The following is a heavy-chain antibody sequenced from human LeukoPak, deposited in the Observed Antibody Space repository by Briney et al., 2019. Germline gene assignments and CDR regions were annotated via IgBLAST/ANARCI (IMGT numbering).Heavy chain of an antibody. J-gene: IGHJ4*02. CDR2: IKQDGSEK. CDR3: ARESFAARWD. Sequence: PGGSLRLSCVASGFTFSSRDWMTWVRQAPGKGLEWVANIKQDGSEKYYVDSVKGRFTISRDNAKNSLYLQMNSLRAEDTAVYYCARESFAARWDWGQGTLVTVSS. D-gene: IGHD6-6*01. V-gene: IGHV3-7*01. CDR1: GFTFSSRDW.